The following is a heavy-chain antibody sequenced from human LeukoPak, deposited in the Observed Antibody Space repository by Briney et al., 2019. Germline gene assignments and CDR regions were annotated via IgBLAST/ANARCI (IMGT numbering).Heavy chain of an antibody. Sequence: GGSLRLSCAASGFTFSGSPILWVRQASGKGLEWVGRIRSKADNYATAYAASVQGRYTISRDDSKNTAYLQLNSLKTEDTAVYYCTQSNYWGQGALVTVSS. V-gene: IGHV3-73*01. J-gene: IGHJ4*02. CDR2: IRSKADNYAT. CDR1: GFTFSGSP. CDR3: TQSNY.